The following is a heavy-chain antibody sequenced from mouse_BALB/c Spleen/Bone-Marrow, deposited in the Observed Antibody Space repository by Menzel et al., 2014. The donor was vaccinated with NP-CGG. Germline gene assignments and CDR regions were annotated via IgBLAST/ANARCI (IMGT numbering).Heavy chain of an antibody. Sequence: VKLMESGPGLVQPSQSLSITCTVSGFTLTSYGVHWVRQSPGKGLEWLGVIWSGGSTDYNAAFISRLSISKDNSKSQVFFKMNSLQANDTAIYYCARNRYGRAFDYWGQGTTLTVSS. D-gene: IGHD1-1*01. CDR2: IWSGGST. V-gene: IGHV2-2*02. CDR1: GFTLTSYG. J-gene: IGHJ2*01. CDR3: ARNRYGRAFDY.